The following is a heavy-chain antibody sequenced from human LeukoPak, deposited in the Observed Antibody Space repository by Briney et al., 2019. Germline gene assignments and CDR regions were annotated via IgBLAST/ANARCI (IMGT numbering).Heavy chain of an antibody. CDR2: IKQDGSER. J-gene: IGHJ4*02. D-gene: IGHD3-10*01. CDR1: GFTFSNYW. CDR3: ARGITMAN. Sequence: GGSLRLSCAASGFTFSNYWMTWVRQTPGKGLEWVANIKQDGSERDYVDSVKGRFTISRDDAKNSLYLQMNSLRAEDTAVYYCARGITMANWGQGTLVTVSS. V-gene: IGHV3-7*04.